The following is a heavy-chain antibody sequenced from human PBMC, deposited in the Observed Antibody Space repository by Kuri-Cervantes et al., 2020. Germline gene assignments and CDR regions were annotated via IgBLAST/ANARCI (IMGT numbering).Heavy chain of an antibody. Sequence: GESLKISCAASGFTLSSYAMIWVRQAPGKGLGWVSGINDSGDRTHYADSVKGRFTISRDNAKNSLYLQMNSLRAEDTAVYYCARWGDTAMVREYYFDYWGQGTLVTVSS. CDR1: GFTLSSYA. J-gene: IGHJ4*02. CDR3: ARWGDTAMVREYYFDY. CDR2: INDSGDRT. D-gene: IGHD5-18*01. V-gene: IGHV3-23*01.